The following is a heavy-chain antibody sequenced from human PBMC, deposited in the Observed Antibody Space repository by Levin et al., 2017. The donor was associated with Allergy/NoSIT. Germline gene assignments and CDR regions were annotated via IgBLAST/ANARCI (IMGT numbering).Heavy chain of an antibody. CDR3: ARMISSGWYSRPGWFDP. V-gene: IGHV4-39*01. J-gene: IGHJ5*02. CDR1: DGSLNSSSYY. D-gene: IGHD6-19*01. Sequence: SETLSLICTVSDGSLNSSSYYWGWIRQPPGKGLEWIGSIYYSGSTYYNPSLKSRVTISVDTSNNQYSLKLSSVTAADTAVYSCARMISSGWYSRPGWFDPWGQGTLVTVSS. CDR2: IYYSGST.